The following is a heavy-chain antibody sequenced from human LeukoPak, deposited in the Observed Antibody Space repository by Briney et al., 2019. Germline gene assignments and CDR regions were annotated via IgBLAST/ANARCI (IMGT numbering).Heavy chain of an antibody. Sequence: ASVKVSCKASGYTFTSYYMHWVRQAPGQGHEWMGIINPSGGSTSYAQKFQGRVTMTRDTSASTVYMELSSLRSEDTAVYYCATLGYCSSTSCYAGDYWGQGTLVTVSS. CDR1: GYTFTSYY. CDR3: ATLGYCSSTSCYAGDY. V-gene: IGHV1-46*01. J-gene: IGHJ4*02. CDR2: INPSGGST. D-gene: IGHD2-2*01.